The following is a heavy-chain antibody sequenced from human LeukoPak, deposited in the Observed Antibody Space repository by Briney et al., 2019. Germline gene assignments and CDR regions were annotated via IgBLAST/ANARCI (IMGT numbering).Heavy chain of an antibody. CDR3: ARGGRIQLWLRF. Sequence: SETLSLTCTVSGGSISSYYWSWIRQPPGKGLEWIGYIYYSGSTNYNPSLKSRVTISVDTSKNQFSLKLSSVTAADTAVYYRARGGRIQLWLRFWGQGTLVTVSS. CDR1: GGSISSYY. V-gene: IGHV4-59*01. J-gene: IGHJ4*02. CDR2: IYYSGST. D-gene: IGHD5-18*01.